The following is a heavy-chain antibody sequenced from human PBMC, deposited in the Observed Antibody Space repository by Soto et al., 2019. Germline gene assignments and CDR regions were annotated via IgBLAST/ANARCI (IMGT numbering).Heavy chain of an antibody. D-gene: IGHD3-10*01. J-gene: IGHJ4*02. V-gene: IGHV3-30-3*01. CDR3: AREGRVTMVRGVPLRWYYFDY. Sequence: QPGGSLRLSCAASEFTFSSYAMHWVRQAPGKGLEWVAVISYDGSNKYYADSVKGRFTISRDNSKNTLYLQMNSLRAEDTAVYYCAREGRVTMVRGVPLRWYYFDYWGQGTLVTVSS. CDR1: EFTFSSYA. CDR2: ISYDGSNK.